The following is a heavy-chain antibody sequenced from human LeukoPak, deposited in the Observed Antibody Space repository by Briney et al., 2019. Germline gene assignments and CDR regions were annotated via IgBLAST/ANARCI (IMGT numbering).Heavy chain of an antibody. CDR3: ASRRMGYYGSGSYYYYYYYMDV. CDR2: IKQDGSEK. Sequence: GGSLRLSCAASGFTFSSYWWSWFRQPPGKGLEWVAYIKQDGSEKYYVDSVKGRFTISRDNANNSLYLQMNSLRAEDTAVYYCASRRMGYYGSGSYYYYYYYMDVWGKGTTVTVSS. J-gene: IGHJ6*03. D-gene: IGHD3-10*01. V-gene: IGHV3-7*01. CDR1: GFTFSSYW.